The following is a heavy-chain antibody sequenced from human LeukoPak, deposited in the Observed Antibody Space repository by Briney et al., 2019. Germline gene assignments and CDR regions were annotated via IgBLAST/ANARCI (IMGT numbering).Heavy chain of an antibody. Sequence: LETLSLTCTVSGVSISSYYWSWIRQPAGKGLEWIGRIYTSGSTNYNPSLKSRVTMSVDTSKNQFSLKLSSVTAADTAVYYCARVGRRAAAGPYYFDYWGQGTLVTVSS. CDR2: IYTSGST. V-gene: IGHV4-4*07. CDR3: ARVGRRAAAGPYYFDY. CDR1: GVSISSYY. D-gene: IGHD6-13*01. J-gene: IGHJ4*02.